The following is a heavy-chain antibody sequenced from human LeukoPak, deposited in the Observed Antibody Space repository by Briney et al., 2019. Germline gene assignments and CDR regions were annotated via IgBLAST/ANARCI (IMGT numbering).Heavy chain of an antibody. V-gene: IGHV4-39*01. Sequence: SETLSLTRTLSGGSISSSSYYWGWTRHPPGKGLEWIGSIYYSGSTYYNPSLKSRVTISVDTSKNQFSLKLSSVTAADTAVHYCASGMLGNCSSTSCYVEYWGQGTLVTVSS. D-gene: IGHD2-2*01. CDR1: GGSISSSSYY. CDR2: IYYSGST. CDR3: ASGMLGNCSSTSCYVEY. J-gene: IGHJ4*02.